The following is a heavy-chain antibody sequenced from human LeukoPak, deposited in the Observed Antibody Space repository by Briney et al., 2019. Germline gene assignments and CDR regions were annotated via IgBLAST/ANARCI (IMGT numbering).Heavy chain of an antibody. J-gene: IGHJ4*02. CDR2: ISSDGTST. V-gene: IGHV3-74*01. CDR3: ARDLSGSYRPYDY. D-gene: IGHD1-26*01. CDR1: GFTSSSYA. Sequence: PGGSLRLSCAASGFTSSSYAMHWVRQAPGKGLVWVSRISSDGTSTNYADSVKGRFTISRDNAKTTLYLQMNSLRTEDTAVYFCARDLSGSYRPYDYWGQGTLVTVSS.